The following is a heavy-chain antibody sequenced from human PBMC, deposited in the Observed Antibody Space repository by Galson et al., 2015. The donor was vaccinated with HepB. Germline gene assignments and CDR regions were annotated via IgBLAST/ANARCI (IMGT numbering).Heavy chain of an antibody. J-gene: IGHJ4*02. Sequence: SLRLSCAASGFTFSSYWMHWVRQAPGKGLVWVSRINSDGSSTSYADSVKGRFTISRDNAKNTLYLQMNSLRAEDTAVYYCARGGSGSNYFDYWGQGTLVTVSS. V-gene: IGHV3-74*01. D-gene: IGHD3-10*01. CDR2: INSDGSST. CDR3: ARGGSGSNYFDY. CDR1: GFTFSSYW.